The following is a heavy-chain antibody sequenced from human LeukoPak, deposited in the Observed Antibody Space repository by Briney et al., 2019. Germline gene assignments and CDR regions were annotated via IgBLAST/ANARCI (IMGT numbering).Heavy chain of an antibody. V-gene: IGHV3-53*05. CDR2: LHPGGRT. D-gene: IGHD5-12*01. CDR1: GLTVNSNY. J-gene: IGHJ6*02. CDR3: ARDAGGGYDSYGLDV. Sequence: SGGSLRLSCAVSGLTVNSNYMSWVRQAPGQGLEWVSLLHPGGRTYYADSVKGRFTIFRDNAGNTLHLQMDSLRVEDTAVYYCARDAGGGYDSYGLDVWGQGTTVTVAS.